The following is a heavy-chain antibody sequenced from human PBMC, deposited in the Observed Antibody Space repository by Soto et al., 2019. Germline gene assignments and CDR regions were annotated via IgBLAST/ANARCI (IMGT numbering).Heavy chain of an antibody. V-gene: IGHV4-59*01. D-gene: IGHD6-13*01. CDR1: GGSISSNY. J-gene: IGHJ4*02. CDR2: VYNSGST. CDR3: ARYRREAVAGYTLDN. Sequence: PSETLSLTCTVSGGSISSNYWTWIRQPPGKGLERIGYVYNSGSTNYNPSLKSRVTISEDTSKSQFSLKVNSMTAADTAVYYCARYRREAVAGYTLDNWGQGILVTVSS.